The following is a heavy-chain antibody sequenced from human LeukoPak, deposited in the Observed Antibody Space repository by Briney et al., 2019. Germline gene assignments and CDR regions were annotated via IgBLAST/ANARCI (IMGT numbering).Heavy chain of an antibody. CDR2: INSDGSST. Sequence: GGSLRLSCAASGFTFSSYWMHWVRQAPGKGLVWVSRINSDGSSTSYADSVKGRFTISRDNAKNTLYLQMNSLRAEDTAVYYCTRDRRDGGDYFDYWGQGTLVTVSS. J-gene: IGHJ4*02. CDR1: GFTFSSYW. D-gene: IGHD3-3*01. V-gene: IGHV3-74*01. CDR3: TRDRRDGGDYFDY.